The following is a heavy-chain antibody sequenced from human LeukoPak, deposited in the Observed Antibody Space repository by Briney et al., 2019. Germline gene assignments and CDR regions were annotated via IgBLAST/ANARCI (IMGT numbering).Heavy chain of an antibody. CDR1: GFILNNFG. J-gene: IGHJ4*02. V-gene: IGHV3-30*02. D-gene: IGHD3-16*01. CDR2: IRYDGTNK. CDR3: AKDLIH. Sequence: GGSLRLSCAASGFILNNFGMHWVRQAPGKGLEWVAFIRYDGTNKYYTDSVKGRFTISRDNSKNTLYLQMNSLRAEDTAVYYCAKDLIHWGQGTLVTVSS.